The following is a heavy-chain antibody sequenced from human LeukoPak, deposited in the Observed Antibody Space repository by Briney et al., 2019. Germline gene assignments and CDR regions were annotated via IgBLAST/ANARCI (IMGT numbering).Heavy chain of an antibody. CDR3: ARDRTLGATAAFDI. D-gene: IGHD1-26*01. Sequence: GASVKVSCKASGYTFTSYAMHWVRQAPGQRLEWMGWINAGNGNTKYSQKFQGRVTITRDTSASTAYMELSSLRSEDTAVYYCARDRTLGATAAFDIWGQGTMVTVSS. J-gene: IGHJ3*02. V-gene: IGHV1-3*01. CDR1: GYTFTSYA. CDR2: INAGNGNT.